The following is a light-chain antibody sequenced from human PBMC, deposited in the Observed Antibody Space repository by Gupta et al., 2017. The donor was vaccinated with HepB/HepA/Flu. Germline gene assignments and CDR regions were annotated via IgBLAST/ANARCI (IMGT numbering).Light chain of an antibody. V-gene: IGKV2-30*01. CDR1: QSLVFSGGNTF. CDR2: QVS. CDR3: VQGTHWPT. J-gene: IGKJ4*01. Sequence: DVVLTQSPLSLPVTLGQPASISCRSSQSLVFSGGNTFLHWFQQRPGQSPRRLLYQVSKRDSGVPDRFSGSGSGTDFTLRISRVEAEDVAIYYCVQGTHWPTFGGGTKVEIK.